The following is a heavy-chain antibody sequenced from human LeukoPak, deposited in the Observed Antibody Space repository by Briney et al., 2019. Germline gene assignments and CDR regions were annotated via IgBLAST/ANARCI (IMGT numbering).Heavy chain of an antibody. V-gene: IGHV3-30-3*01. CDR1: GFTFSSYA. CDR2: ISYDGSNK. D-gene: IGHD3-10*01. CDR3: ARSSGSGSLVLDY. Sequence: PGRSLRLSCAASGFTFSSYAMHWVRQAPGKGLELVAVISYDGSNKYYADSVKGRFTISRDNSKNTLYLQMNSLRAEDTAVYYCARSSGSGSLVLDYWGQGTLVTVSS. J-gene: IGHJ4*02.